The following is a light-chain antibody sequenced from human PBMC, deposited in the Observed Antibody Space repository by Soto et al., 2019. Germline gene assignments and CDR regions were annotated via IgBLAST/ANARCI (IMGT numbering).Light chain of an antibody. J-gene: IGLJ1*01. V-gene: IGLV2-14*03. CDR1: GSDIGTYNY. CDR2: DVT. Sequence: QSALTQPASVSGSPGQSITISCTGTGSDIGTYNYVSWYQHHPGKAPKFIIYDVTNRPSGVSDRFSGSKSGNTASLTISGLQAEDEADYFCKSYKSASTYVFGTGT. CDR3: KSYKSASTYV.